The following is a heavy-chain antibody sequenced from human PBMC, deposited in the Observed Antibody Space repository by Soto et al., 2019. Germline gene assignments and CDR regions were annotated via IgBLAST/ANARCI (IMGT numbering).Heavy chain of an antibody. CDR1: GYTFTSSG. D-gene: IGHD6-6*01. V-gene: IGHV1-18*04. CDR3: ARESSYSSSSGVGYYYYGMEV. J-gene: IGHJ6*04. CDR2: ISAYNGNT. Sequence: QVQLVQSGAEVKKPGASVKVSCKASGYTFTSSGISWVRQAPGQGLEWMGWISAYNGNTNYAQKLQGRVTMTTDTSTSTACMELRSLRSDDTAVYYCARESSYSSSSGVGYYYYGMEVWGRGTTVIVSS.